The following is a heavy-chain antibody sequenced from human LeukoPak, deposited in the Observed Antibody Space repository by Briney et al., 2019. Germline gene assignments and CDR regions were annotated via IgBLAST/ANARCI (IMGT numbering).Heavy chain of an antibody. V-gene: IGHV4-39*07. D-gene: IGHD5-24*01. CDR1: GGSISSSSYN. J-gene: IGHJ4*02. CDR2: INHSGST. Sequence: SSETLSLTCIVSGGSISSSSYNWGWIRQPPGKGLEWIGEINHSGSTNYNPSLKSRVTISVDTSKNQFSLKLSSVTAADTAVYYCARKKVPKRRWLQFDYWGQGTLVTVSS. CDR3: ARKKVPKRRWLQFDY.